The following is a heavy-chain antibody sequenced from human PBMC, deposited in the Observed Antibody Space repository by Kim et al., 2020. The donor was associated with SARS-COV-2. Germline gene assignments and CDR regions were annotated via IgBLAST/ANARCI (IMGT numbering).Heavy chain of an antibody. CDR3: ARAGCSGGSCYLNDY. J-gene: IGHJ4*02. Sequence: QKFRGRVTITADESTSTAYMELSSLRSEDTAVYYCARAGCSGGSCYLNDYWGQGTLVTVSS. V-gene: IGHV1-69*01. D-gene: IGHD2-15*01.